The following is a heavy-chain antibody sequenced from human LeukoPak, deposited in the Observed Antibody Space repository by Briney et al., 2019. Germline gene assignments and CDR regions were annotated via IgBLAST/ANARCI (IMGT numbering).Heavy chain of an antibody. Sequence: VASMKVSCKASGYRFTGNFIHWVRQAPGQGLEWMAWINPNTGDTNYAQKFQGRVTVTRDTSISTVYMELSRLRHDDTAIYYCARAREVTGLTPWGQGTLVTVSS. CDR3: ARAREVTGLTP. CDR1: GYRFTGNF. D-gene: IGHD3-9*01. V-gene: IGHV1-2*02. J-gene: IGHJ5*02. CDR2: INPNTGDT.